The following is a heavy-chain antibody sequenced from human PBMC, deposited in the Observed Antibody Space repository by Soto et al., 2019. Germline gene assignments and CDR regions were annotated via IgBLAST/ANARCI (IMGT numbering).Heavy chain of an antibody. V-gene: IGHV3-30*18. J-gene: IGHJ5*02. Sequence: VQLLESGGGLVQPGGSLRLSCAASGFTFSSYGMHWVRQAPGKGLEWVAVISYDGSNKYYADSVKGRFTISRDNSKNTLYLQMNSLRAEDTAVYYCAKDPGGYNWFDPWGQGTLVTVSS. D-gene: IGHD3-10*01. CDR3: AKDPGGYNWFDP. CDR2: ISYDGSNK. CDR1: GFTFSSYG.